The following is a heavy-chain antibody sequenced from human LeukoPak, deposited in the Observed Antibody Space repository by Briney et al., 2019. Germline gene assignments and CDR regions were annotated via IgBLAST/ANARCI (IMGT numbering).Heavy chain of an antibody. D-gene: IGHD1-26*01. CDR2: IETDGSRS. Sequence: GSLRLSCAASGFTFSWHRMHWVRQAPGKGLVWISWIETDGSRSGYVGSVQGRFTVSRDNAKSTLYLQMNSLRAEDTAIYYCARDQVGTMPNDFWGQGTLVTVSS. J-gene: IGHJ4*02. V-gene: IGHV3-74*01. CDR1: GFTFSWHR. CDR3: ARDQVGTMPNDF.